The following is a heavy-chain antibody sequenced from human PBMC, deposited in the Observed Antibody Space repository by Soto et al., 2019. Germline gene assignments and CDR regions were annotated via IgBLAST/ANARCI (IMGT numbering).Heavy chain of an antibody. J-gene: IGHJ6*02. V-gene: IGHV4-34*01. CDR1: GGSFSGYY. D-gene: IGHD3-10*01. CDR3: ARVTSYYYGSGSPPPSDPYYYCMDV. CDR2: INHSGST. Sequence: PSETLSLTCAVYGGSFSGYYWSWIRQPPGKGLEWIGEINHSGSTNYNPSLKSRVTISVDTSKNQFSLKLSSVTAADTAVYYCARVTSYYYGSGSPPPSDPYYYCMDVWGQGTTVTV.